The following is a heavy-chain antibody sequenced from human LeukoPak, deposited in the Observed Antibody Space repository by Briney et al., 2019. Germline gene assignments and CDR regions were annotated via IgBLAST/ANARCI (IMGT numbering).Heavy chain of an antibody. Sequence: KPSETLSLTCAVYGGSFSGYYWSWIRQPPGKGLEWIGYIYYSGSTYYNPSLKSRVTISVDTSKNQFSLKLSSVTAADTAVYYCARGLPYQLLYQTYGHFDYWGQGTLVTVSS. D-gene: IGHD2-2*02. CDR2: IYYSGST. J-gene: IGHJ4*02. V-gene: IGHV4-30-4*08. CDR1: GGSFSGYY. CDR3: ARGLPYQLLYQTYGHFDY.